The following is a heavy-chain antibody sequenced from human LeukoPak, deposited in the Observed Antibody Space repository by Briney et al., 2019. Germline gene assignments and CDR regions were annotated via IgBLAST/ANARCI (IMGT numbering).Heavy chain of an antibody. D-gene: IGHD3-22*01. V-gene: IGHV1-69*04. CDR1: GGTFSSYA. J-gene: IGHJ5*02. Sequence: SVKVSCKASGGTFSSYAISWVRQAPGQGLEWMGRIIPILGIANYAQKFQGRVTITADKSTSTAYMELSSLRSEDTAVYYCARGPHPHRGVVVISGNWFDPWGQGTLVTVSS. CDR3: ARGPHPHRGVVVISGNWFDP. CDR2: IIPILGIA.